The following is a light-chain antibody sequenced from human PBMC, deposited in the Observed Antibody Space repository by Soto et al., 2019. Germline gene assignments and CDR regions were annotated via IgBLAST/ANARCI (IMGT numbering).Light chain of an antibody. Sequence: QSVLTQPPSASGTPGQRVTISCSGSSSNVGGKNVNWYQQLPGTAPKLLIFSNNQRPSGVPDRFSGSKSGTSASLAISGLQSEDEADYYCAAWDDSLNGPVFGGGNKLTVL. CDR2: SNN. CDR1: SSNVGGKN. V-gene: IGLV1-44*01. J-gene: IGLJ3*02. CDR3: AAWDDSLNGPV.